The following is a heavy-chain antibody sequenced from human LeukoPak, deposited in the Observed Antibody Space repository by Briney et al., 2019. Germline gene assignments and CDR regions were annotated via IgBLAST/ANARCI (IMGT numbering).Heavy chain of an antibody. CDR2: ISAYNGNT. J-gene: IGHJ6*02. CDR3: ARVGLGVGAPWYYGMDV. V-gene: IGHV1-18*01. D-gene: IGHD1-26*01. CDR1: GYTFTSYG. Sequence: ASVKVSCKASGYTFTSYGISWVRQAPGQGLEWMGWISAYNGNTNYAQKLQGRVTMTTDTSTSTAYMELRSLRSDDTAVYYCARVGLGVGAPWYYGMDVWGQGTTVTVSS.